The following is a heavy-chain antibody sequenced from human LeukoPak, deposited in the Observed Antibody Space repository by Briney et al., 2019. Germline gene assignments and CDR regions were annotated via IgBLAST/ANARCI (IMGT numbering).Heavy chain of an antibody. J-gene: IGHJ4*02. CDR3: ATRGY. V-gene: IGHV4-59*08. Sequence: KASETLSLTCTVAGGSVSSDYWRWIRPPPGKGLEWIGYIYNSGSNNYNPSLKSRLTISIDTSKNQFSLKLTSVTAADTAVYYCATRGYWGQGTLVTVSS. CDR1: GGSVSSDY. D-gene: IGHD3-10*01. CDR2: IYNSGSN.